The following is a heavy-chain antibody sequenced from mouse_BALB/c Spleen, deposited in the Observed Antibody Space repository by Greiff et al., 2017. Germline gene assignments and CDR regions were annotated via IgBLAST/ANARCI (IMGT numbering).Heavy chain of an antibody. J-gene: IGHJ4*01. Sequence: EVKLVESGGGLVKPGGSLKLSCAASGFTFSDYYMYWVRQTPEKRLEWVATISDGGSYTYYPDSVKGRFTISRDNAKNNLYLQMSSLKSEDTAMYYCARDETYPGDYYAMDYWGQGTSVTVSS. D-gene: IGHD5-1*01. V-gene: IGHV5-4*02. CDR1: GFTFSDYY. CDR3: ARDETYPGDYYAMDY. CDR2: ISDGGSYT.